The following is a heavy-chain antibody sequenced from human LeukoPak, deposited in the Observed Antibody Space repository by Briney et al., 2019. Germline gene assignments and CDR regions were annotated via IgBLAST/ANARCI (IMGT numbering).Heavy chain of an antibody. J-gene: IGHJ4*02. Sequence: PGGSLRLSCVASGFTFSSYEMNWARQAPGKGLEWVSYISSGGSTTHYADSAKGRFTISRDNAKNSLYLQMNSLRGEDTAVYYCAAKEGTRSDFDYWGQGTLVTVAS. CDR1: GFTFSSYE. CDR2: ISSGGSTT. V-gene: IGHV3-48*03. CDR3: AAKEGTRSDFDY. D-gene: IGHD1-14*01.